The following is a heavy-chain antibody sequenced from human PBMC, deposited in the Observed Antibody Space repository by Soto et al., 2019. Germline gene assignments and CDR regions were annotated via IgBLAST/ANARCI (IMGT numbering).Heavy chain of an antibody. CDR3: ARAQSAFWSGSPRYYYGMDV. V-gene: IGHV4-59*01. CDR1: GDSISSYY. Sequence: SETLSFTCPVSGDSISSYYLSWIRQPPGKGLEWIGYIYYSGSTNYNPSLKSRVTISVDTSKNQFSLKLSSVTAADTAVYYCARAQSAFWSGSPRYYYGMDVWGQGTTVTVSS. D-gene: IGHD3-3*01. J-gene: IGHJ6*02. CDR2: IYYSGST.